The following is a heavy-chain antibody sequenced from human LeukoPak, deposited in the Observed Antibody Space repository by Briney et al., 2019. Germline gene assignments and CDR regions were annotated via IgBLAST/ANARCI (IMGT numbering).Heavy chain of an antibody. D-gene: IGHD1-26*01. CDR3: ARLINGVVGAIFWFDP. J-gene: IGHJ5*02. CDR1: GGSISSYY. Sequence: SETLSLTCTVSGGSISSYYWGWIRQPPGKGLEWIGSIYYSGSTYYNPSLKSRVTISVDTSKNQFSLKLSSVTAADTAVYYCARLINGVVGAIFWFDPWGQGTLVTVSS. CDR2: IYYSGST. V-gene: IGHV4-39*07.